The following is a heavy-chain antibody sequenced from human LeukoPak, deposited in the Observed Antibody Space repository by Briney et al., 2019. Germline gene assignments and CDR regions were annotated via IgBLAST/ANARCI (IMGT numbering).Heavy chain of an antibody. CDR3: VKDEGYCSRVSCSPSY. CDR2: ISGNGDTT. Sequence: GGSLRLSCAASGFNFRNYPMHWVRQAPGKGLEYGSAISGNGDTTYYEDSVKGRVTISRDNSKNTLYLLLSSLRVEDTAVYHCVKDEGYCSRVSCSPSYWGQGTLVTVSS. D-gene: IGHD2-15*01. CDR1: GFNFRNYP. J-gene: IGHJ4*02. V-gene: IGHV3-64D*06.